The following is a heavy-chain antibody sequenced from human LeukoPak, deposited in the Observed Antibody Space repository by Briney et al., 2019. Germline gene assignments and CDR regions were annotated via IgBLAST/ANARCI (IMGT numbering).Heavy chain of an antibody. J-gene: IGHJ4*02. V-gene: IGHV4-34*01. CDR2: INHSGST. CDR1: GGSFSGYY. CDR3: ARSRTPTDLDY. Sequence: SETLSLTCAVYGGSFSGYYWSWIRQPPGKGLEWIGEINHSGSTNYNPSLKSRVTISVDTSKNQFSLKLSSVTAADTAVYYCARSRTPTDLDYWGQGTLVTVSS.